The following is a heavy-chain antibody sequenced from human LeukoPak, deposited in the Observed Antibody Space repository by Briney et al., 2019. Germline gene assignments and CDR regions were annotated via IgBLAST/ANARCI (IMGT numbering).Heavy chain of an antibody. D-gene: IGHD3-22*01. V-gene: IGHV1-18*01. J-gene: IGHJ4*02. CDR3: ARDTAIRYYYDSSGYYLFDY. CDR2: ISAYNGNT. Sequence: VSVKVSCKASGYTFTSYGISWVRQAPGQGLEWMGWISAYNGNTNYAQKLQGRVTMTTDTSTSTAYMELRSLRSDDTAVYYCARDTAIRYYYDSSGYYLFDYWGQGTLVTVSS. CDR1: GYTFTSYG.